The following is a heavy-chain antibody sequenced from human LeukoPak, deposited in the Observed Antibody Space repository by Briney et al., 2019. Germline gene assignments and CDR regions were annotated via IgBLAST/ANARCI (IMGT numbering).Heavy chain of an antibody. V-gene: IGHV3-11*04. CDR2: ITHSGAND. J-gene: IGHJ4*02. D-gene: IGHD3-22*01. CDR3: ARTLTHYYHSSGYRILAY. CDR1: GFTFSDYY. Sequence: GGSLRLSCAGPGFTFSDYYMGWIRQAPGKGLEWVSYITHSGANDYYADSVKGRFTISRDNAEKSLYLEMNSLRAEDTAVYYCARTLTHYYHSSGYRILAYWGQGTLVTVSS.